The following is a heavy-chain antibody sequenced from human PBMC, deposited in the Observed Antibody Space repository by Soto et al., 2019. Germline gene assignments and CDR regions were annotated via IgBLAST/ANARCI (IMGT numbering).Heavy chain of an antibody. V-gene: IGHV3-30*18. CDR2: ITYDGSSK. CDR1: GFTFSSYA. Sequence: GGSLRLSCAASGFTFSSYAMSWVRQAPGKGLEWVAVITYDGSSKYYADSVKGRFTISRDNSKKTLYLQMNSLRAEDTAVYYCAKALTGYYLPGRADAFDIWGQGTMVTVSS. J-gene: IGHJ3*02. CDR3: AKALTGYYLPGRADAFDI. D-gene: IGHD3-9*01.